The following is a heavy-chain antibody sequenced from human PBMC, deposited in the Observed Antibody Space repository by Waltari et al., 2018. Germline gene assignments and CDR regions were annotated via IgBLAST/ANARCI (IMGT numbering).Heavy chain of an antibody. V-gene: IGHV1-69*01. J-gene: IGHJ6*02. CDR1: GGTFSSYA. Sequence: QVQLVQSGAEVKKPGSSVKVSCKASGGTFSSYAISWVRQATGQGLEWMGGIIPIFGTANYAQKFQGRVTITADESTSTAYMELSSLRSEDTAVYYCARLAFTVTTHYYYGMDVWGQGTTVTVSS. CDR3: ARLAFTVTTHYYYGMDV. D-gene: IGHD4-4*01. CDR2: IIPIFGTA.